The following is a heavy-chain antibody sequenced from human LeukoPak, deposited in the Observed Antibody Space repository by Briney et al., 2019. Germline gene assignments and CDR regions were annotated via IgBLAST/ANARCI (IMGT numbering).Heavy chain of an antibody. D-gene: IGHD5-18*01. Sequence: GESLKISFKASGYSFTGHWIGWVRPMPGKGLEWMAIIYPVDSDTRYSPSFQGHITISADKSISTAYLQWSSLKDSDTGTYYCARLDTLFDYWGQGTLVTVSS. CDR3: ARLDTLFDY. CDR1: GYSFTGHW. V-gene: IGHV5-51*01. J-gene: IGHJ4*02. CDR2: IYPVDSDT.